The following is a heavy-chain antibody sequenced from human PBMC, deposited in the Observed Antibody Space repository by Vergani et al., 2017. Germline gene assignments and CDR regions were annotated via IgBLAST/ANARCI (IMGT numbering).Heavy chain of an antibody. D-gene: IGHD1-7*01. V-gene: IGHV3-11*04. J-gene: IGHJ4*02. CDR1: GFTFSDYY. CDR2: ISGSGPTK. CDR3: ARDLLPGTLLLLAY. Sequence: VQLVASGGGWVKPGGFLRLSCAASGFTFSDYYMTWIRQAPGKELEWISYISGSGPTKYYADSVKGRFAISRDKAKKSLYLQMNNLRVEDTAVYYCARDLLPGTLLLLAYWGQGTLISVSS.